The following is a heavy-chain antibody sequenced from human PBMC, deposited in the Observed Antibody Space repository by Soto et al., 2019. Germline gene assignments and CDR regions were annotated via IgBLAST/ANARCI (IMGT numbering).Heavy chain of an antibody. Sequence: LRLSCAASGFTFSSYAMHWVRQAPGKGLEWVAVISYDGSNKYYADSVKGRFTISRDNSKNTLYLQMNSLRAEDTAVYYCARGCRRGPSIAEAGRGDYGMDVWGQGTPLTGYS. J-gene: IGHJ6*02. CDR1: GFTFSSYA. D-gene: IGHD6-13*01. V-gene: IGHV3-30-3*01. CDR3: ARGCRRGPSIAEAGRGDYGMDV. CDR2: ISYDGSNK.